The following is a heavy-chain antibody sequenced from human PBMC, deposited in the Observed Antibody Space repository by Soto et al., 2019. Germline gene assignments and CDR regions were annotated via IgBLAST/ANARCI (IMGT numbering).Heavy chain of an antibody. V-gene: IGHV1-69*06. Sequence: SSVKVSCKASGGTFSSYAISWVRQAPGQGLEWMGGIIPIFGTANYAQKFQGRVTITADKSTSTAYMELSSLRSEDTAVYYCAKEFRARRGYFDPWGQGTLVTVSS. CDR1: GGTFSSYA. CDR3: AKEFRARRGYFDP. D-gene: IGHD3-22*01. J-gene: IGHJ5*02. CDR2: IIPIFGTA.